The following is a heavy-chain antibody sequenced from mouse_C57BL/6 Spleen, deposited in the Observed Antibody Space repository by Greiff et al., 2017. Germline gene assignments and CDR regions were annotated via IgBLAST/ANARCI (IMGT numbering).Heavy chain of an antibody. CDR1: GYTFTSYW. D-gene: IGHD3-2*02. CDR3: ATRGSSGPFAY. V-gene: IGHV1-64*01. J-gene: IGHJ3*01. CDR2: IHPNSGST. Sequence: QVHVKQPGAELVKPGASVKLSCKASGYTFTSYWMHWVKQRPGQGLEWIGMIHPNSGSTNYNEKFKSKATLTVDKSSSTAYMQLSSLTSEDSAVYYCATRGSSGPFAYWGQGTLVTVSA.